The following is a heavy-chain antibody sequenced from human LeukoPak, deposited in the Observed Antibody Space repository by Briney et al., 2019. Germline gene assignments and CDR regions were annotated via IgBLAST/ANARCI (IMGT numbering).Heavy chain of an antibody. Sequence: SETLSLTCTVSGASISSYYWSWIRQPPGKGLEWIGYIYYSGSTNYNPSLKSRVTISVDTSKNQSSLKLSSVTAADTAVYYCARGDVTKIAGLDPWGQGTLVTVSS. CDR2: IYYSGST. CDR3: ARGDVTKIAGLDP. CDR1: GASISSYY. V-gene: IGHV4-59*01. D-gene: IGHD6-13*01. J-gene: IGHJ5*02.